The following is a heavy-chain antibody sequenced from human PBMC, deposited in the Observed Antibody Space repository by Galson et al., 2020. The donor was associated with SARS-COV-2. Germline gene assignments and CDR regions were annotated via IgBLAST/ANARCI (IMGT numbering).Heavy chain of an antibody. Sequence: PGGSLRLSCAASGFTFSSYAMHWVRQAPGKGLEWVAVISYDGSNKYYADSVKGRFTISRDNSKNTLYLQMNSLRAEDTAVYYCASDLAVAGTVYGMDVWGQGTTVTVSS. J-gene: IGHJ6*02. D-gene: IGHD6-19*01. CDR1: GFTFSSYA. CDR2: ISYDGSNK. V-gene: IGHV3-30-3*01. CDR3: ASDLAVAGTVYGMDV.